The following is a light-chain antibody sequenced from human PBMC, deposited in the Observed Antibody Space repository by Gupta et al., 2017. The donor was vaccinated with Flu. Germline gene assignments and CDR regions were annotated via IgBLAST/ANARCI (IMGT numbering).Light chain of an antibody. Sequence: QSALTQPASVSGSPGQSITISCTGTSSDVGGTNYVSWYQQHPGKAPKLMICEVSKRPSGVSDRFSGSKSGNTASLTISGLRAEDEGDYYCSSKTSSSALVFGGGTRLTVL. CDR2: EVS. V-gene: IGLV2-14*01. CDR3: SSKTSSSALV. CDR1: SSDVGGTNY. J-gene: IGLJ3*02.